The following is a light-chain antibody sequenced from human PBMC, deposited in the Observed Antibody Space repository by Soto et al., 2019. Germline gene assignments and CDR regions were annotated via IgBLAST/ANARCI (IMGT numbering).Light chain of an antibody. CDR3: QHYTNSPLT. Sequence: EIVMTQSPATLSVSPGERATLSCRASHSVSSRLAWYQQKPGQAPRLLIYGASTRATGLPARFSGSGSGTEFTLTHRSLQTEDLADYYCQHYTNSPLTFGGANKVEIK. J-gene: IGKJ4*01. V-gene: IGKV3-15*01. CDR2: GAS. CDR1: HSVSSR.